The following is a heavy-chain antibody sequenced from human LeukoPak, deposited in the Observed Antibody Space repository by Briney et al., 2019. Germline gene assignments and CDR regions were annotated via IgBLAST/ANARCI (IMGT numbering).Heavy chain of an antibody. CDR2: IFDSGST. J-gene: IGHJ4*02. CDR1: GGSIRSYY. V-gene: IGHV4-4*09. D-gene: IGHD6-19*01. CDR3: AASSGWLLDY. Sequence: SSETLSLTCTVSGGSIRSYYWSWIRHPPGKGLEWLGDIFDSGSTHYNLSLKSRLTISVDTSKNQFSLKLSAVTAADTAVYYCAASSGWLLDYWGQGTLVTVSS.